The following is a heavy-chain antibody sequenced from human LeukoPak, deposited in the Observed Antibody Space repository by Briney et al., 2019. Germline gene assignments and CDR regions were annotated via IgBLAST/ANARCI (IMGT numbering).Heavy chain of an antibody. CDR3: ARPRYYYDSSGYYY. J-gene: IGHJ4*02. V-gene: IGHV3-48*03. CDR1: GFTFSSYE. D-gene: IGHD3-22*01. CDR2: ISRGAISI. Sequence: GGSLRLSCAASGFTFSSYEMNWVRQAPGKGLEWVSSISRGAISIYYADSVKGRFTISRDNAKNSMYLQMNSLRAEDTAVYYCARPRYYYDSSGYYYWGQGTLVTVSS.